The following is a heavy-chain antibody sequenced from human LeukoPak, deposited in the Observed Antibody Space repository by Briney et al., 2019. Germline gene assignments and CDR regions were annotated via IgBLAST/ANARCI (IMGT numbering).Heavy chain of an antibody. J-gene: IGHJ4*02. V-gene: IGHV1-69*05. CDR2: IIPIFGTA. D-gene: IGHD6-19*01. Sequence: ASVKVSCKASGGTFSSYAISWVRQAPGQGLEWMGGIIPIFGTANYAQKFQGRVTITTDESTSTAYMELSSLRSEDTAVYYCAREWLAQKGYFDYWGQGTLVAVSS. CDR1: GGTFSSYA. CDR3: AREWLAQKGYFDY.